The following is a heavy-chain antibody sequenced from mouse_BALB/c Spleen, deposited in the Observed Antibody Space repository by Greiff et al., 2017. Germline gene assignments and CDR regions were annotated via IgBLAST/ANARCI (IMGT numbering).Heavy chain of an antibody. CDR3: TRGGYGSSYHAMDY. CDR1: GFTFSSYT. J-gene: IGHJ4*01. CDR2: ISSGGSYT. V-gene: IGHV5-6-4*01. Sequence: EVHLVESGGGLVKPGGSLKLSCAASGFTFSSYTMSWVRQTPEKRLEWVATISSGGSYTYYPDSVKGRFTISRDNAKNTLYLQMSSLKSEDTAMYYCTRGGYGSSYHAMDYWGQGTSVTVSS. D-gene: IGHD1-1*01.